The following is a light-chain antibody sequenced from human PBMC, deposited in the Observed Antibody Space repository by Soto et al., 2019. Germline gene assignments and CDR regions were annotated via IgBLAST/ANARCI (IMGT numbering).Light chain of an antibody. J-gene: IGKJ5*01. CDR2: RAS. CDR3: QQYYGNLIT. V-gene: IGKV4-1*01. Sequence: DIVMTQSPDSLAVSLGERATINCKSSQSVLYTSNNRNYLAWYQQNPGQPPKLLIYRASTRDPGVPDRFSGSGSGTDFNLTISSLQAEDVAVYYCQQYYGNLITFGQGTRLEIK. CDR1: QSVLYTSNNRNY.